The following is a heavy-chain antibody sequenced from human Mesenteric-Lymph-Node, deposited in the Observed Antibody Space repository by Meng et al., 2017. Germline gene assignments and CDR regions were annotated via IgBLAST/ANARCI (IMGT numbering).Heavy chain of an antibody. CDR2: IYYSGST. Sequence: SETLSLTCTVSGGSISSGGYYWSWIRQHPGKGLEWIGYIYYSGSTYYNPSLKSRVTISVDTSKNQFSLKLSSVTAADTDVYYCARGEPSYDSSGYYQGYFDYWGQGTLVTVSS. D-gene: IGHD3-22*01. CDR1: GGSISSGGYY. J-gene: IGHJ4*02. CDR3: ARGEPSYDSSGYYQGYFDY. V-gene: IGHV4-31*03.